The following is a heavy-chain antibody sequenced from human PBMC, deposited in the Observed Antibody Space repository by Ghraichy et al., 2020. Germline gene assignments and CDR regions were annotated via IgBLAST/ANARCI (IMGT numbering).Heavy chain of an antibody. J-gene: IGHJ4*02. CDR1: GDSVNNNAYY. D-gene: IGHD3-9*01. Sequence: SETLSLTCSVSGDSVNNNAYYWGWIRQPPGQGPQWIGSIDYRGDTYYNPSLKSRVTLAIDTADDHFSLKLTSVTAADTAVYFCARHYFGGFGTYFDYWGRGTPVSVSS. CDR3: ARHYFGGFGTYFDY. CDR2: IDYRGDT. V-gene: IGHV4-39*01.